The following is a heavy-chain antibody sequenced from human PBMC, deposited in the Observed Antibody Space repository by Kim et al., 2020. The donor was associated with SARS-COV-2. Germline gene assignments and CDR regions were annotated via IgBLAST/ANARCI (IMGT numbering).Heavy chain of an antibody. CDR3: VKDIAAAGQGLDY. Sequence: ADSVKGKSTISRDNSKNTLYLQMSSLRAEDTAVYYCVKDIAAAGQGLDYWGQGTLVTVSS. V-gene: IGHV3-64D*09. J-gene: IGHJ4*02. D-gene: IGHD6-13*01.